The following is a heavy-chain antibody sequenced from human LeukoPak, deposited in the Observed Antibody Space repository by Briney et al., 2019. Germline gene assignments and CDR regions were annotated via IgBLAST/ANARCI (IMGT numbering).Heavy chain of an antibody. CDR3: AKIGYYYGPDY. Sequence: SETLSLTCAVSGYSISSGYYWGWIRQPPGKGLEWIGSIYHSGSTYYNPSLKSRVTISVDTSKNQFSLKLSSVTAADTAVYYCAKIGYYYGPDYWGQGTLVTISS. J-gene: IGHJ4*02. CDR2: IYHSGST. CDR1: GYSISSGYY. D-gene: IGHD3-10*01. V-gene: IGHV4-38-2*01.